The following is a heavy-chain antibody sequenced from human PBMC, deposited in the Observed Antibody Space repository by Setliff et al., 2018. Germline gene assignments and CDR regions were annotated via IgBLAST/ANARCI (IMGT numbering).Heavy chain of an antibody. CDR2: IKSDGSNT. CDR3: AKEDYSDSSGYYYETPWFDP. J-gene: IGHJ5*02. V-gene: IGHV3-23*01. D-gene: IGHD3-22*01. Sequence: ETLSLSCAASGFAFNNYPMHWVRQAPGKGLMWVSYIKSDGSNTHYADSVEGRFTISRDNSQNTVFLQVNSLRPEDSAVYYCAKEDYSDSSGYYYETPWFDPWGQGTLVTAPQ. CDR1: GFAFNNYP.